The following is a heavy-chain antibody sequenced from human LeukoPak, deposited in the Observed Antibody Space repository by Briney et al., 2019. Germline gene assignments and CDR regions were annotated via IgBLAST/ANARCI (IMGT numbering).Heavy chain of an antibody. D-gene: IGHD3-22*01. CDR2: ISGSGGST. CDR1: GVTFNNYA. Sequence: GGSLRLPCAASGVTFNNYAMTWVRQAPGKGLEWVSSISGSGGSTDYADSVKGQFTISRDNSKNTLYLQMNSLRAEDTAIYYCAKGSSGYPYYFDYWGQGTLVTVSS. CDR3: AKGSSGYPYYFDY. J-gene: IGHJ4*02. V-gene: IGHV3-23*01.